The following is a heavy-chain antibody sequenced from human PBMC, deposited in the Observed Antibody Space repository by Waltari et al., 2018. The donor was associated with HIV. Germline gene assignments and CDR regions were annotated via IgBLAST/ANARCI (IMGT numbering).Heavy chain of an antibody. CDR1: GGSISNYY. CDR3: ARGHIEVAGFFDY. D-gene: IGHD6-19*01. Sequence: QVQLQESGPGLVKPSETLSLPCSVSGGSISNYYWRWIRQPPGKGLEWIAYIYYSGSTNYNPSLKSRVTISVDTSENQFSLNLTSVTAADTAVYYCARGHIEVAGFFDYWGKGVLVSVSS. CDR2: IYYSGST. J-gene: IGHJ4*02. V-gene: IGHV4-59*01.